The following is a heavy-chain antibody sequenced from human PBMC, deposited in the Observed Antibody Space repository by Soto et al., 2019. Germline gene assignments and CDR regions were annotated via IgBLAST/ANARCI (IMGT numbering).Heavy chain of an antibody. V-gene: IGHV5-51*01. D-gene: IGHD2-15*01. J-gene: IGHJ6*02. CDR3: ARTPGPEVAVSLEYSYFSGMDV. CDR2: IHPGDSDT. CDR1: GYSFTSYW. Sequence: GESLKISCEASGYSFTSYWIGWVRQMPGKGLEWMGIIHPGDSDTKYSPSFQGQVTISVDKSITTAYLQWSSLKASDTAMYYCARTPGPEVAVSLEYSYFSGMDVWGQGTTVTVSS.